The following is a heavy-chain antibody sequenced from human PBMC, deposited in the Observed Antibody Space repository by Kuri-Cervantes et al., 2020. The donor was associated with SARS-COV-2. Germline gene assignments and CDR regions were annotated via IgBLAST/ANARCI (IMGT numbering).Heavy chain of an antibody. Sequence: GGSLRLSCAASGFTFSSYWMSWVRQAPGKGLEWVANIKQDGSEKYYADSVKGRFTISRDNAKNSLYLQMNSLRAEDTAVYYCARVGDFWSGYYLPHFDYWGQGTLVTVSS. CDR2: IKQDGSEK. D-gene: IGHD3-3*01. CDR3: ARVGDFWSGYYLPHFDY. CDR1: GFTFSSYW. V-gene: IGHV3-7*01. J-gene: IGHJ4*02.